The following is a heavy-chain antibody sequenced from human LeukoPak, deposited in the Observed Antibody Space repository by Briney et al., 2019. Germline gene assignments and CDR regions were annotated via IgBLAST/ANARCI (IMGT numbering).Heavy chain of an antibody. CDR3: ARGLYYDSSGYYLDY. CDR1: GYTFTNYG. D-gene: IGHD3-22*01. J-gene: IGHJ4*02. V-gene: IGHV1-2*02. Sequence: GASVKVSCKASGYTFTNYGINWVRQAPGQGLEWMGWINPNSGGTNYAQKFQGRVTMTRDTSISTAYMELSRLRSDDTAVYYCARGLYYDSSGYYLDYWGQGTLVTVSS. CDR2: INPNSGGT.